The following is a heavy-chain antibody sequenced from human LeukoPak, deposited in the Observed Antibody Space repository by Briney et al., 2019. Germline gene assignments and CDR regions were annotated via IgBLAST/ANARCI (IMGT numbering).Heavy chain of an antibody. Sequence: PGGSLRLSCAASGLVFSNTAMNWARQSPGRGLEWVSAISGGGERTFYADSVKGRFTISRDNSKNMVYLQMNSLRADDTAIYYCGKDGGQYSSGPEFDPRGQGALVTVSS. V-gene: IGHV3-23*01. D-gene: IGHD6-19*01. J-gene: IGHJ5*02. CDR1: GLVFSNTA. CDR2: ISGGGERT. CDR3: GKDGGQYSSGPEFDP.